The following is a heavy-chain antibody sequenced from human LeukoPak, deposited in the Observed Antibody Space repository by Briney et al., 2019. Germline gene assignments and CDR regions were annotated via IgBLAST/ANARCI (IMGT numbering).Heavy chain of an antibody. D-gene: IGHD3-22*01. CDR2: ISWNSGSI. V-gene: IGHV3-9*01. CDR1: GFTFDDYA. Sequence: GRSLRLSCAASGFTFDDYAMHWVRRAPGKGLEWVSGISWNSGSIGYADSVKGRFTISRDNAKNSLYLQMNSLRAEDTALYYCAKDIGYYYDSSGYPDYWGQGTLVTVSS. J-gene: IGHJ4*02. CDR3: AKDIGYYYDSSGYPDY.